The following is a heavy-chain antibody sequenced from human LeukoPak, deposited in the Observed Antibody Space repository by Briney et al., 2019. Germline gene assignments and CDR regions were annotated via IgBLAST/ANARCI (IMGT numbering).Heavy chain of an antibody. Sequence: GGSLRLSCAASGFIFSDYYMTWIRQAPGKGLEWVSYVTSSGGHMYYADSAKGRFTISRDNAKNSLDLQMNSLRAEDTAVYYCARVARYGDYIGGSDFWGQGALVTVSS. CDR3: ARVARYGDYIGGSDF. J-gene: IGHJ4*02. V-gene: IGHV3-11*04. D-gene: IGHD4-17*01. CDR2: VTSSGGHM. CDR1: GFIFSDYY.